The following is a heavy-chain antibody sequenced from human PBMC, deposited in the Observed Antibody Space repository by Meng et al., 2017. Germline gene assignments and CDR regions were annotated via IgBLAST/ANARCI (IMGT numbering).Heavy chain of an antibody. V-gene: IGHV7-4-1*02. D-gene: IGHD2-8*02. Sequence: VLVFLSGSALKKPRATEKVHCNASGYTFTSYAMNWLRQAPGQGLEWMGWINTNTRNPTYAQGFTGRFVFSLAPSVSTAYLQIISLKAEDTAVYYCARGPNRCTGFDYWCQGTLVTVSS. CDR3: ARGPNRCTGFDY. CDR1: GYTFTSYA. J-gene: IGHJ4*02. CDR2: INTNTRNP.